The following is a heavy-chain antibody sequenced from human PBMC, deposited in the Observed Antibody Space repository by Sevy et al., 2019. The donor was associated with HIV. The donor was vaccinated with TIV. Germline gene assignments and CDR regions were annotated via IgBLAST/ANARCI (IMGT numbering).Heavy chain of an antibody. J-gene: IGHJ3*01. V-gene: IGHV3-74*01. CDR3: AREGGMGTISRGFDV. D-gene: IGHD1-26*01. Sequence: GGSLRLSCAASGFTFSTYWMHWVRQVPGKGLVWVSRINSDGSSTTYADSVKGRFSISRDNAKNTAYLQMDNLRAEDTAVYFCAREGGMGTISRGFDVWGQGTMVTVSS. CDR1: GFTFSTYW. CDR2: INSDGSST.